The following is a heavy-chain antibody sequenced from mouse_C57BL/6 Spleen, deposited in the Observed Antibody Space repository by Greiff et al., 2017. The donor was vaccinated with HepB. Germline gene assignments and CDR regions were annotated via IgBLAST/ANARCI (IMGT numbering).Heavy chain of an antibody. Sequence: DVQLVESGGDLVKPGGSLKLSCAASGFTFSSYGMSWVRQTPDKRLEWVATISSGGSYTYYPDSVKGRFTISRDNAKNTLYLQMSSLKSEDTAMYYWSRWLPPFAYWGQGTLVTVSA. J-gene: IGHJ3*01. V-gene: IGHV5-6*01. CDR3: SRWLPPFAY. CDR2: ISSGGSYT. D-gene: IGHD2-2*01. CDR1: GFTFSSYG.